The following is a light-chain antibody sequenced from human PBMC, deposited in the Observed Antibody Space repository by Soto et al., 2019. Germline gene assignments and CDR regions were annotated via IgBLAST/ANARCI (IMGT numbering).Light chain of an antibody. CDR2: ATS. J-gene: IGKJ4*02. Sequence: EIVLTQSPATLSVSPGERATLSCRASQSVGNNFAWYQQKPGQAPRLLIFATSTRATGVPARFSGSGSGTECTPTISRPQSEDFAVYYCQQYGDWPLTFGGGAKVEI. V-gene: IGKV3-15*01. CDR3: QQYGDWPLT. CDR1: QSVGNN.